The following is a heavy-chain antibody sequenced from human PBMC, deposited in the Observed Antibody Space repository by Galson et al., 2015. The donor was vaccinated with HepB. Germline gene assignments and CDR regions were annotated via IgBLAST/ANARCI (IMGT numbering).Heavy chain of an antibody. CDR3: ARDTRTAIFGVVILEGSYGTDV. CDR1: GGTFSSYA. V-gene: IGHV1-69*13. Sequence: SVKVSCKASGGTFSSYAISWVRQAPGQGLEWMGGIIPIFGTANYAQKFQGRVTITADESTSTAYMELSSLRSEDTAVYYCARDTRTAIFGVVILEGSYGTDVWGQGTTVTVSS. J-gene: IGHJ6*02. CDR2: IIPIFGTA. D-gene: IGHD3-3*01.